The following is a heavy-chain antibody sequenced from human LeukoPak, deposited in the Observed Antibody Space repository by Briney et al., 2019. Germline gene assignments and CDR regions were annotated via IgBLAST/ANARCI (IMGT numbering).Heavy chain of an antibody. CDR2: IYSGGNT. J-gene: IGHJ4*02. D-gene: IGHD1-26*01. Sequence: RGSPRLSCAASGFTVSTTYMNWVRQAPGKGLEWVSIIYSGGNTDYADSVKGRFTISRDNSKNTLYLQMNSLRVEDMAVYYCATYGGSYYLDYWGQGTLVTVSS. CDR3: ATYGGSYYLDY. V-gene: IGHV3-53*01. CDR1: GFTVSTTY.